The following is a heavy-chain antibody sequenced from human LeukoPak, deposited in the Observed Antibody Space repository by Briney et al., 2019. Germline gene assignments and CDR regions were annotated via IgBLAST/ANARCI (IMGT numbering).Heavy chain of an antibody. D-gene: IGHD1-1*01. CDR2: ISGSGGST. CDR3: TTVVLERHPLGYYYYYYMDV. Sequence: GGSLRLSCAASGFTFSSYGMSWVRQAPGKVLEWVSAISGSGGSTYYADSVKGRFTISRDNSKNTLYLQMNSLKTEDTAVYYSTTVVLERHPLGYYYYYYMDVWGKGTTVTISS. J-gene: IGHJ6*03. CDR1: GFTFSSYG. V-gene: IGHV3-23*01.